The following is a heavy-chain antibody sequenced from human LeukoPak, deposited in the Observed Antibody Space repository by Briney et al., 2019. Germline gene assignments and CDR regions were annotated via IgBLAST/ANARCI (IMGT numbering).Heavy chain of an antibody. V-gene: IGHV4-38-2*01. CDR3: ASGVYGSGSSYYYYYMDV. CDR2: IYHSGST. CDR1: ASSIISDYY. J-gene: IGHJ6*03. Sequence: SETLSLTCAVSASSIISDYYWAWIRQPPGKGLEWIASIYHSGSTHYNPSLKSRVTISVDTSKNQFSLKLSSVTAADTAVYYCASGVYGSGSSYYYYYMDVWGKGTTVTVSS. D-gene: IGHD3-10*01.